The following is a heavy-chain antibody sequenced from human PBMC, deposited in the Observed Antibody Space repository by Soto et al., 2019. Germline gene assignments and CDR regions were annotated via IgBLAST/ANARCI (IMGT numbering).Heavy chain of an antibody. CDR3: AKDQRGVSAAARMDV. J-gene: IGHJ6*02. CDR2: ISNSGGNT. Sequence: EVQLLESGGALVQPGGSLRLSCAASGYTFSSYAMTWVRQAPGMGLEWVSAISNSGGNTFHADSVKGRFTISRDNSKNTLYLQMNSLRAEDTAVYYCAKDQRGVSAAARMDVWGQGTTVTVSS. CDR1: GYTFSSYA. D-gene: IGHD6-13*01. V-gene: IGHV3-23*01.